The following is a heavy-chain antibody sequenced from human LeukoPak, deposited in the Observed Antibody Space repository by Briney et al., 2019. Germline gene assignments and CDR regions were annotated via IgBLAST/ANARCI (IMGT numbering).Heavy chain of an antibody. V-gene: IGHV1-2*02. Sequence: ASVKVSCKASGYSFTDYFIHWVRQAPGRGLEWMGWINPNSGGTNYAQKFQGRVTMIRDTSISTAYMELSSLRSDDTAVYYCAREYYYESSDYYVVLSGAFDIWGQGTMVTVSS. CDR2: INPNSGGT. J-gene: IGHJ3*02. CDR1: GYSFTDYF. D-gene: IGHD3-22*01. CDR3: AREYYYESSDYYVVLSGAFDI.